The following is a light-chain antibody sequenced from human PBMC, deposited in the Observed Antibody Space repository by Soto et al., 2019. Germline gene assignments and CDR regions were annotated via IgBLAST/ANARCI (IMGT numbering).Light chain of an antibody. Sequence: QSALTQPASVSGSPGQSITISCTGASSDVGDYSYVSWYQHHPGQAPELLIYEVSKRPSGVPDRFSGSKSGNTASLTISGLQAEDEADYYCCSYAGSYTYVFGTGTKVTVL. J-gene: IGLJ1*01. CDR1: SSDVGDYSY. V-gene: IGLV2-11*01. CDR3: CSYAGSYTYV. CDR2: EVS.